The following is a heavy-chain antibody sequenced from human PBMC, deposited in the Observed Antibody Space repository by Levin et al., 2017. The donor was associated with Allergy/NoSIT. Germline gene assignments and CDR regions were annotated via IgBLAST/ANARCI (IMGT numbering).Heavy chain of an antibody. CDR3: AKAKSHLDYYGSGSFDY. V-gene: IGHV3-23*01. CDR1: EFTFSNYV. D-gene: IGHD3-10*01. Sequence: PGESLKISCAASEFTFSNYVMTWVRQAPGKGLEWVSGISASGSRTYYADSVKGRFTLSRDNSKNTLYLQMNSLRVEDTAVYYCAKAKSHLDYYGSGSFDYWGQGTLVTVSS. J-gene: IGHJ4*02. CDR2: ISASGSRT.